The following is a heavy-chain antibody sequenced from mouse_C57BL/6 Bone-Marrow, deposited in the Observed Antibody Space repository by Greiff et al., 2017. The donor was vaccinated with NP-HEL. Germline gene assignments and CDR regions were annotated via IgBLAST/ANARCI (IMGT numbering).Heavy chain of an antibody. CDR1: GFTFTDYY. Sequence: VQLKESGPVLVKPGPSVKISCKASGFTFTDYYMHWVKQSHGKSLEWIGLVYPYNGGTSYNQKFKGKATLTVDTSSSTAYMALNSLTSEDSAVYYCAREFYYGSSYDFDYWGQGTTLTVSS. CDR2: VYPYNGGT. D-gene: IGHD1-1*01. J-gene: IGHJ2*01. V-gene: IGHV1-36*01. CDR3: AREFYYGSSYDFDY.